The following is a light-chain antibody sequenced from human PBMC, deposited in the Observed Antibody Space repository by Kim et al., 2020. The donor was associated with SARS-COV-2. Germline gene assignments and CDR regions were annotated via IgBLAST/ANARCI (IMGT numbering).Light chain of an antibody. CDR2: NSN. Sequence: QSVLTQPPSASETPGQRVTISCSGSSSNIGGNPVNWYQQLPGTAPKLLIHNSNQNPSGVPDRFSGSRSGTSASLAIIGLQSEDEADYYCSTWDDSLSAWVFGGGTQLTVL. J-gene: IGLJ3*02. CDR1: SSNIGGNP. V-gene: IGLV1-44*01. CDR3: STWDDSLSAWV.